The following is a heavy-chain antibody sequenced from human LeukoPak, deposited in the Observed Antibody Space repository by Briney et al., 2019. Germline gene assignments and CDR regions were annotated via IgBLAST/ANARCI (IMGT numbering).Heavy chain of an antibody. CDR3: ASFMVRGVNGTDAFDI. V-gene: IGHV3-30*02. CDR2: IRYDGSNK. J-gene: IGHJ3*02. CDR1: GFTFSSYG. Sequence: GGSLRLSCAASGFTFSSYGMHWVRQAPGKGLEWVAFIRYDGSNKYYADSVKGRFTISRDNSKNTLYLQMNSLRAEDTAVYYCASFMVRGVNGTDAFDIWGQGTMVTVSS. D-gene: IGHD3-10*01.